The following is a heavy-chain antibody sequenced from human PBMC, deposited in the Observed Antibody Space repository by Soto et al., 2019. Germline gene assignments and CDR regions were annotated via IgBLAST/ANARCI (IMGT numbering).Heavy chain of an antibody. Sequence: GESLKISCKGSGYSFKYYWIGWVRQMSGRGLEWMGIINPGDSETRYSPAFEGQVTISADKSTDTAFLQWRSLEASDTAIYYCARVDSYYHDTSTYSRGYFDLWGRGALVTVSS. CDR2: INPGDSET. V-gene: IGHV5-51*01. J-gene: IGHJ2*01. CDR1: GYSFKYYW. D-gene: IGHD3-22*01. CDR3: ARVDSYYHDTSTYSRGYFDL.